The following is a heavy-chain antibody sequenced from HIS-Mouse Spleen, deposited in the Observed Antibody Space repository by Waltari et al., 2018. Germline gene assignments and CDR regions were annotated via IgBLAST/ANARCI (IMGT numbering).Heavy chain of an antibody. D-gene: IGHD1-26*01. CDR3: AHLQYSGSYKPFDY. Sequence: LALIYWDDDKRYSPSLKSRLTITKDTSKNQVVLTMTNMDPVDTATYYCAHLQYSGSYKPFDYWGQGTLVTVSS. V-gene: IGHV2-5*02. J-gene: IGHJ4*02. CDR2: IYWDDDK.